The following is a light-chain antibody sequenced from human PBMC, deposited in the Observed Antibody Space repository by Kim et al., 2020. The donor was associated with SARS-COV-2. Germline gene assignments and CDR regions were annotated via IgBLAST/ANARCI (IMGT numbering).Light chain of an antibody. CDR3: AAWDDNLNGVA. CDR1: FSNVGRNT. V-gene: IGLV1-44*01. Sequence: TFALPGAFSNVGRNTSIYCRHLPGTAPQRLLFGYNQQPSGVPDLFSGSKSGTSASLAISGLQSENEADYYCAAWDDNLNGVAFGGGTQLTVL. CDR2: GYN. J-gene: IGLJ2*01.